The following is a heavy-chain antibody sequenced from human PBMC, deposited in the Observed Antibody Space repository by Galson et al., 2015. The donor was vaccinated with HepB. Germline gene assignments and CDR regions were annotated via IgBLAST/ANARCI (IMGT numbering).Heavy chain of an antibody. CDR3: ARGYYYDSSGAEGAFDI. D-gene: IGHD3-22*01. CDR2: ISSSSSYT. CDR1: GFTFSDYY. V-gene: IGHV3-11*03. J-gene: IGHJ3*02. Sequence: SLRLSCAASGFTFSDYYMSWIRQAPGKGLEWVSYISSSSSYTNYADSVKGRFTISRDNAKNSLYLQMNSLRAEDTAVYYCARGYYYDSSGAEGAFDIWGQGTMVTVSS.